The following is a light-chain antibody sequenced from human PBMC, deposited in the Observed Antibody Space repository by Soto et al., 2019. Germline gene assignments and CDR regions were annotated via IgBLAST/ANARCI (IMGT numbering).Light chain of an antibody. Sequence: EIVMTQSPATLSVSPGERATLSCRASQSVSSNLAWYQQKPGQAPRLLIYGASTRATGIPARFSGSGSGTEFTLTISSLQSEYFAVYYCQQYNNWPLTFGGRTKVEIK. J-gene: IGKJ4*01. CDR2: GAS. CDR1: QSVSSN. CDR3: QQYNNWPLT. V-gene: IGKV3-15*01.